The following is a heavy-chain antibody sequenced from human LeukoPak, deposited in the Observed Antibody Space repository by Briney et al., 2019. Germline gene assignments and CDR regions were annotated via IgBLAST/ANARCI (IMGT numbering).Heavy chain of an antibody. D-gene: IGHD5-12*01. CDR1: GFTFSAYA. Sequence: SGGSLRLSCSASGFTFSAYAMYWVRQAPGKGLKYVSGISSNGGSSFYADSVKGRFTISRDNSKNTLYLQMSSLRAEDTAVYYCARDSPGYGGYSYWGQGTLVTVSS. J-gene: IGHJ4*02. CDR3: ARDSPGYGGYSY. V-gene: IGHV3-64D*09. CDR2: ISSNGGSS.